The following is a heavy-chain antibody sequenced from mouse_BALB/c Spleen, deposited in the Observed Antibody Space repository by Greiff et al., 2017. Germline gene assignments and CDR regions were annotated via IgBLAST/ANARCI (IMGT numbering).Heavy chain of an antibody. J-gene: IGHJ4*01. D-gene: IGHD4-1*01. CDR2: ISNGGGST. Sequence: EVKLVESGGGLVQPGGSLKLSCAASGFTFSSYTMSWVRQTPEKRLEWVAYISNGGGSTYYPDTVKGRFTISRDNAKNTLYLQMSSLKSEDTAMYYCARRNLGAMDYWGQGTSVTVSS. V-gene: IGHV5-12-2*01. CDR1: GFTFSSYT. CDR3: ARRNLGAMDY.